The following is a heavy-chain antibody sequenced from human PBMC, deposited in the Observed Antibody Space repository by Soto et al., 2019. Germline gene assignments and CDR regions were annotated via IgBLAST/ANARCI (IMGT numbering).Heavy chain of an antibody. Sequence: GSLRLSCAASGFTFSTYSMNWVRQAPGKGLEWVSSISSSSSYIYNADSVKGRFTISRDNAKNSLYLQMNSLRAEDTAVYYCARGGLTTVTHFDYWGRGTLVTVSS. D-gene: IGHD4-4*01. CDR1: GFTFSTYS. CDR3: ARGGLTTVTHFDY. J-gene: IGHJ4*02. V-gene: IGHV3-21*01. CDR2: ISSSSSYI.